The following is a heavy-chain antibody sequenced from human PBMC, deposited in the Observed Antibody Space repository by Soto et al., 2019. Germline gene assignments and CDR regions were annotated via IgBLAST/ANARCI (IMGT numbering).Heavy chain of an antibody. J-gene: IGHJ4*02. V-gene: IGHV6-1*01. CDR1: GDSVSGNSAA. Sequence: PSQTLSLTCAISGDSVSGNSAAWNWIRQSPSRGLEWLGRTYYRSKWYNGYAVSVKSRITVTPDTSKNQFSLHLNSVTPEDTAVYYCAREVPYYERSDSYSVNWGQGAQVTISS. D-gene: IGHD3-3*01. CDR3: AREVPYYERSDSYSVN. CDR2: TYYRSKWYN.